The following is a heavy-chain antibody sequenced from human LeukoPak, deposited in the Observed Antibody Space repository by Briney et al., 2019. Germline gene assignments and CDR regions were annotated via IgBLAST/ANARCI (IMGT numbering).Heavy chain of an antibody. D-gene: IGHD3-10*01. CDR2: VSYSGSP. CDR1: GDSISSSRYY. V-gene: IGHV4-39*01. J-gene: IGHJ5*02. CDR3: ARHGWDYPSGTYYTFDP. Sequence: SETLSLTCTVSGDSISSSRYYWGWIRQPPGKGLEWIGSVSYSGSPYYHPSLKSRVTTSVDTSKNQFSLRLSSVTATDTAMYYCARHGWDYPSGTYYTFDPWGQGTLVTVSS.